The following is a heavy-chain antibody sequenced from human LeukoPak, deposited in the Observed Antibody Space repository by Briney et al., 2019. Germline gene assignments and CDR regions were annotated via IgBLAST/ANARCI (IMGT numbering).Heavy chain of an antibody. Sequence: GRSLRLSCAASGFTFSSYGMHWVRQAPGKGLEWVAVIWYDGSNKYYADSVKGRFTISRDNSKNTLYLQMNSLRAEDTAVYYCARGWVVDYYYYYGMDVWGQGTTVTVSS. CDR2: IWYDGSNK. D-gene: IGHD2-2*01. CDR1: GFTFSSYG. CDR3: ARGWVVDYYYYYGMDV. V-gene: IGHV3-33*01. J-gene: IGHJ6*02.